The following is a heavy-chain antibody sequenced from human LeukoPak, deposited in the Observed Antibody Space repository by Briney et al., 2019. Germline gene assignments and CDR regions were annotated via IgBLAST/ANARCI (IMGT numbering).Heavy chain of an antibody. D-gene: IGHD3-22*01. CDR3: ARAGMDGRGYYQGFDY. J-gene: IGHJ4*02. Sequence: GGSLRLSCAASGFTFSSYSMNWVRQAPGKGLEWVSSISSSSSYIYYADSVKGRFTISRDNAKNSLYLQMNSLRAEDTALYYCARAGMDGRGYYQGFDYWGQGTLVTVSS. CDR1: GFTFSSYS. V-gene: IGHV3-21*01. CDR2: ISSSSSYI.